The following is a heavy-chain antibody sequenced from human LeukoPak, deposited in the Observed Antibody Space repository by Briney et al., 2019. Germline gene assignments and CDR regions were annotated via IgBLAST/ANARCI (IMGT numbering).Heavy chain of an antibody. D-gene: IGHD4-17*01. CDR2: ISYDGSNK. CDR3: ARSLGYGDYFDY. CDR1: GFTFSSYA. V-gene: IGHV3-30-3*01. Sequence: PGGSLRLSCAASGFTFSSYAMHWVRQAPGKGLECVAVISYDGSNKYYADSVKGRFTISRDNSKNTLYLQMNSLRAEDTAVYYCARSLGYGDYFDYWGQGTLVTVSS. J-gene: IGHJ4*02.